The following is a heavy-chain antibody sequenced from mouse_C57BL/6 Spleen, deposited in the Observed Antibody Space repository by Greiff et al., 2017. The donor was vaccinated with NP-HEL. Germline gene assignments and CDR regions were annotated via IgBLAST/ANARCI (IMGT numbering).Heavy chain of an antibody. CDR3: ARWGDSSGYLDY. V-gene: IGHV1-81*01. J-gene: IGHJ2*01. CDR2: IYPRSGNT. D-gene: IGHD3-2*02. Sequence: QVQLQQSGAELARPGASVKLSCKASGYTFTSYGISWVKQRTGQGLEWIGEIYPRSGNTYYNEKFKGKATLTADKSSSTAYMELRSLTSEDSAVYFCARWGDSSGYLDYWGQGTTLTVSS. CDR1: GYTFTSYG.